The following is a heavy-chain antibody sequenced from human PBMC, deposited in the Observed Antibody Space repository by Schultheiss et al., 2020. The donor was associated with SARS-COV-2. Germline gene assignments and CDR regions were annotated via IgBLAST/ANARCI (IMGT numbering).Heavy chain of an antibody. CDR2: IWYDGSNK. CDR3: ARVLSSWPEWGWLDP. V-gene: IGHV3-30*01. Sequence: GGSLRLSCAASGFTFSSYAMHWVRQAPGKGLEWVAVIWYDGSNKYYADSVKGRFTISRDNSVNTLYLQMNSLRAEDTALYSCARVLSSWPEWGWLDPWGQGTLVTVSS. CDR1: GFTFSSYA. D-gene: IGHD6-13*01. J-gene: IGHJ5*02.